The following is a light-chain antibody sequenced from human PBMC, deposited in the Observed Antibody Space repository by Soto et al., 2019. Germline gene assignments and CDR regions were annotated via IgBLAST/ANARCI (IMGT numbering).Light chain of an antibody. CDR3: QPYNNWPPT. CDR2: GAS. Sequence: EIVMTQSPATLSVSPEERATLSCRASQSVSGNLARYQQKPGQAPRLLIYGASTRATGIPARFSGSGSGTEFTLTISSLQSEDFAVYYCQPYNNWPPTFGQGTKVEIK. J-gene: IGKJ1*01. CDR1: QSVSGN. V-gene: IGKV3-15*01.